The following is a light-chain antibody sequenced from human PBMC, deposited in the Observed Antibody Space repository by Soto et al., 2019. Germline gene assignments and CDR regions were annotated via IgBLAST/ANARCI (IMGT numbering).Light chain of an antibody. CDR3: SSYTTSNTRQIV. V-gene: IGLV2-14*03. J-gene: IGLJ1*01. CDR2: DVS. CDR1: SSDVGGYNY. Sequence: QSVLTQPASASGSPGQSITISCTGTSSDVGGYNYVSWYQHHPGKAPKLLIYDVSNRPSGVSNRFSGSKSDNTASLTISGLQPGDEADYYCSSYTTSNTRQIVFGTGTKVTV.